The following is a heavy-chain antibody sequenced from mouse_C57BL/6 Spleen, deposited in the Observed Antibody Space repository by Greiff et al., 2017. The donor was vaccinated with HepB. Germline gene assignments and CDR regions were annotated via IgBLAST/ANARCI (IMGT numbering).Heavy chain of an antibody. V-gene: IGHV1-64*01. CDR1: GYTFTSYW. CDR2: IHPNSGST. Sequence: QVQLQHPGAELVKPGASVKLSCKASGYTFTSYWMHWVKQRPGQGLEWIGMIHPNSGSTNYNEKFKSKATLTVDKSSSTAYMQLSSLTSEDSAVYYCARCGYGSSPHWYFDVWGTGTTVTVSS. CDR3: ARCGYGSSPHWYFDV. D-gene: IGHD1-1*01. J-gene: IGHJ1*03.